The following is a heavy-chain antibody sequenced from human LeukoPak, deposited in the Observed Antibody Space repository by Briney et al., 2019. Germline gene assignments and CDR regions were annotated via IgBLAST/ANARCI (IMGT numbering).Heavy chain of an antibody. CDR1: GGSISSSSYY. D-gene: IGHD3-10*01. CDR3: ARVHVRSGSYYNPPYYYYGMDV. J-gene: IGHJ6*02. V-gene: IGHV4-39*01. CDR2: IYYSGST. Sequence: SSETLSLTCTVSGGSISSSSYYWGWIRQPPGKGLEWIGSIYYSGSTYYNPSLKSRVTISVDTSKNQFSLKLSSVTAADTAVYYCARVHVRSGSYYNPPYYYYGMDVWGQGTTVTVSS.